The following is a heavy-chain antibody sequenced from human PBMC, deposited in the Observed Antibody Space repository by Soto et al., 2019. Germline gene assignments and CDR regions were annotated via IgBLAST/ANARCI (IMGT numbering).Heavy chain of an antibody. V-gene: IGHV3-30*03. D-gene: IGHD3-3*02. CDR2: LSNDGSDF. CDR3: ARDQISRRFIIDH. J-gene: IGHJ4*02. CDR1: GFIFSNYG. Sequence: QVQVVESGGGVVQPGRSLRLSCEASGFIFSNYGMHWVRQAPGKGLEWVAVLSNDGSDFYYAESVRGRFTISRDNSKKTLFLQMSSLRVEDTTVYYCARDQISRRFIIDHWGQGALVSVSS.